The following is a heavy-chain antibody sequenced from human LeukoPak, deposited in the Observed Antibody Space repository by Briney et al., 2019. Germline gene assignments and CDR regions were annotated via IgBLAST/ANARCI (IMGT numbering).Heavy chain of an antibody. Sequence: GASVTVSCKAPGYTFTSYYMHSVRQAPGQGLEWMGIFNPSGGSTSYAQKFQGRVTMTRDTSTSTVYMELSSLRSEDTAVYYCARGRRYGPGVFYFDYWGQGTLVTVSS. D-gene: IGHD4-17*01. V-gene: IGHV1-46*01. CDR3: ARGRRYGPGVFYFDY. CDR2: FNPSGGST. J-gene: IGHJ4*02. CDR1: GYTFTSYY.